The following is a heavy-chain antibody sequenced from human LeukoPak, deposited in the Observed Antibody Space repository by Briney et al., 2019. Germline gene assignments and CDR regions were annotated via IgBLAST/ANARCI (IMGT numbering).Heavy chain of an antibody. CDR1: GTSISTNY. J-gene: IGHJ3*02. CDR3: ARWRPGRGYYDILTGYPIQEAFDI. D-gene: IGHD3-9*01. CDR2: IYYSGST. Sequence: SETLSLTCTVSGTSISTNYWSWIRQPPGKGLEWVGYIYYSGSTYYNPSLKSRVTISVDTSKNQFSLKLSSVTAADTAVYYCARWRPGRGYYDILTGYPIQEAFDIWGQGTMVTVSS. V-gene: IGHV4-59*12.